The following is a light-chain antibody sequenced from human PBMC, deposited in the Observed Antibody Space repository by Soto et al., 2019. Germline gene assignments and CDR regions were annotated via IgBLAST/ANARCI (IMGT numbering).Light chain of an antibody. CDR2: DAS. Sequence: EIVLTQSPATPSLSPGERATLSCRASQSVSGYVAWYEQKPGQSPRLLIYDASTRANGIPARFRCSGSGTEFTLTISSLQSEDFAVYYCQQYDNWPRTFGQGTKGDIK. CDR3: QQYDNWPRT. J-gene: IGKJ1*01. CDR1: QSVSGY. V-gene: IGKV3-15*01.